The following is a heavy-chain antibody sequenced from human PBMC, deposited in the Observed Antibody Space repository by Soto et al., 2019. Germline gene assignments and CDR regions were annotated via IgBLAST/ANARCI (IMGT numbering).Heavy chain of an antibody. V-gene: IGHV1-69*13. CDR3: ASRLGHYYDSSGYYLNYYYYYGMDV. Sequence: ASVKVSCKASGGTFSSYAISWLRQAPGQGLEWMGGIIPIFGTANYAQKFQGRVTITADESTSTAYMELSSLRSEDTAVYYCASRLGHYYDSSGYYLNYYYYYGMDVWGQGTTVTVSS. J-gene: IGHJ6*02. CDR2: IIPIFGTA. CDR1: GGTFSSYA. D-gene: IGHD3-22*01.